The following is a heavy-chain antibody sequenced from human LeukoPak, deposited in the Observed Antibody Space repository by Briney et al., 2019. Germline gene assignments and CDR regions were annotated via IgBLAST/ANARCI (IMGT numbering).Heavy chain of an antibody. CDR2: IDNSGNT. CDR1: SGSISSDY. V-gene: IGHV4-59*01. D-gene: IGHD1-1*01. Sequence: SETLSLTCTVSSGSISSDYWSWIRQPPGKGLEWIGYIDNSGNTNYNPSLKSRVTISVDTPKNQFSLRLSSVTAADTAVYYCATSTGTIYTWFDPWGQGTLVTVSS. CDR3: ATSTGTIYTWFDP. J-gene: IGHJ5*02.